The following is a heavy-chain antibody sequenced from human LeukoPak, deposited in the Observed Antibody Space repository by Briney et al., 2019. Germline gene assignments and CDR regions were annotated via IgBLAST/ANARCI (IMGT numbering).Heavy chain of an antibody. J-gene: IGHJ4*02. Sequence: TSETLSLTCAVYGGSFSGYYWSWIRQPPGKGLEWIGEINHSGSTNYNPSLKSRVTISVDTSKNQFSLKLSSVTAADTAVYYCARNGGSGTYYDGSFDYWGQGTLVTVSS. CDR1: GGSFSGYY. D-gene: IGHD1-26*01. V-gene: IGHV4-34*01. CDR3: ARNGGSGTYYDGSFDY. CDR2: INHSGST.